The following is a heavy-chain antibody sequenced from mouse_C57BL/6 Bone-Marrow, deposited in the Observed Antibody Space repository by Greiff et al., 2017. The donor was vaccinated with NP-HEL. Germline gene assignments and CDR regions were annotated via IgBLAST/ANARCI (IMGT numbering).Heavy chain of an antibody. CDR1: GYTFTSYG. V-gene: IGHV1-81*01. J-gene: IGHJ4*01. D-gene: IGHD1-1*01. Sequence: VQLVESGAELARPGASVKLSCKASGYTFTSYGISWVKQRTGQGLEWIGEIYPRSGNTYYNEKFKGKATLTADKSSSTAYMELRSLTSEDSAVYFCARGPYYFSTGSYYAMDYWGQGTSVTVSS. CDR3: ARGPYYFSTGSYYAMDY. CDR2: IYPRSGNT.